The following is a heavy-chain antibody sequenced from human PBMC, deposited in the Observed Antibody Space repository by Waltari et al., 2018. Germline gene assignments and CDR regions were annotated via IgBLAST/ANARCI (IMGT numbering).Heavy chain of an antibody. CDR1: GGSICNYS. D-gene: IGHD3-22*01. J-gene: IGHJ4*02. CDR2: IYYSGCP. V-gene: IGHV4-59*08. Sequence: QVQLQASGPGLVKPAETLSLTCTLSGGSICNYSGSWIRRHPGKRLEWIGYIYYSGCPSYTPSLKSRVTISVDTSKNQVSLNLSSVTAADTAVYYCARQRYYYDESGYYHHFDHWGPGSLVTVSS. CDR3: ARQRYYYDESGYYHHFDH.